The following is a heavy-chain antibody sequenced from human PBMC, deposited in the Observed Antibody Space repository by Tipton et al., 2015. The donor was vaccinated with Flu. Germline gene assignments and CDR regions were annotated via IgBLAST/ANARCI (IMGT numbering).Heavy chain of an antibody. D-gene: IGHD2-2*01. V-gene: IGHV4-59*08. Sequence: LSLTCTVSGGPITGYYWSWIRQPPGKGLEWIGYIFYLGNTNYNPSLESRFPISLDTSKNQFSLRLTSVTAADTAVYYCARHDVVPIIGNGMGVWGRGTTVSVS. CDR3: ARHDVVPIIGNGMGV. J-gene: IGHJ6*02. CDR2: IFYLGNT. CDR1: GGPITGYY.